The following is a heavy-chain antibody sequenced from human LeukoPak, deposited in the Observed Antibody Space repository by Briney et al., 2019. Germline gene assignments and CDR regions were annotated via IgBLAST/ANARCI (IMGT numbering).Heavy chain of an antibody. D-gene: IGHD6-19*01. Sequence: SETLSLTCTVSGYSISSGYYWSWIRQPPGKGLEWIGYIYYSGSTNYNPSLKSRVTITVDTSKNQFSLKLSSVTAADTAVYYCARHSSGWYYYYYGMDVWGQGTTVTVSS. V-gene: IGHV4-59*08. CDR2: IYYSGST. J-gene: IGHJ6*02. CDR1: GYSISSGYY. CDR3: ARHSSGWYYYYYGMDV.